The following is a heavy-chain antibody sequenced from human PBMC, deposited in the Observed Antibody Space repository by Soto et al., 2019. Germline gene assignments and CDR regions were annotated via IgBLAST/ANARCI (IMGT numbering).Heavy chain of an antibody. Sequence: PGGSLELSCAASGFTFSSYGMHWVRQAPGKGLEWVAVIWYDGSNKYYADSVKGRFTISRDNSKNTLYLQMNSLRAEDTAVYYCARDLSGGSIAVAGIDAFDIWGQGTMVTVSS. CDR2: IWYDGSNK. CDR1: GFTFSSYG. V-gene: IGHV3-33*01. CDR3: ARDLSGGSIAVAGIDAFDI. J-gene: IGHJ3*02. D-gene: IGHD6-19*01.